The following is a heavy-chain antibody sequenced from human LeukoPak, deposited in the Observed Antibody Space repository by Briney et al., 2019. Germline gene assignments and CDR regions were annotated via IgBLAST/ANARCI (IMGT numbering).Heavy chain of an antibody. CDR2: IGGSGVRT. V-gene: IGHV3-23*01. J-gene: IGHJ4*02. CDR1: GFTFTTYG. CDR3: ANELYGSGSIDY. Sequence: GGSLRLSCSASGFTFTTYGMNWVRQAPGKGLEWVSGIGGSGVRTYYADSVKGRFTISRDNSRNTVYLQMKSLRDEDTAVYYCANELYGSGSIDYWGQGTLVTVSS. D-gene: IGHD3-10*01.